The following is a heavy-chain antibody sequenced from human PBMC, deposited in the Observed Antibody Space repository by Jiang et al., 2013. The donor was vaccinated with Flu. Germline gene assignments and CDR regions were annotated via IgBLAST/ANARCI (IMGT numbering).Heavy chain of an antibody. V-gene: IGHV3-33*08. CDR3: ARDLYGDRYYYYGMDV. Sequence: RLSCAASGFTFSSYGMHWVRQAPGKGLEWVAVIWYDGSNKYYADSVKGRFTISRDNSKNTLYLQMNSLRAEDTAVYYCARDLYGDRYYYYGMDVWGQGTTVTVSS. D-gene: IGHD4-17*01. CDR1: GFTFSSYG. CDR2: IWYDGSNK. J-gene: IGHJ6*02.